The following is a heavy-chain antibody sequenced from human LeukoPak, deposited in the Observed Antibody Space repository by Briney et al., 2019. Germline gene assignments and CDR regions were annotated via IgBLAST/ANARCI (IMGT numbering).Heavy chain of an antibody. Sequence: GGSLRLSCAASGFTVSSNYMSWVRQAPGKGLEWVSLFYGGGSTYYADSVTGRFTISRDYSKNALCLQMNSLRAEDTAVYYCARVRRLGSDFDYWGQGTLVTVSS. CDR2: FYGGGST. CDR3: ARVRRLGSDFDY. V-gene: IGHV3-66*01. D-gene: IGHD3-10*01. J-gene: IGHJ4*02. CDR1: GFTVSSNY.